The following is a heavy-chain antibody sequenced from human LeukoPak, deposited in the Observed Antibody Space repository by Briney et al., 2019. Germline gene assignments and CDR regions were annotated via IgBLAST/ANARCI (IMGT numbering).Heavy chain of an antibody. Sequence: GRSLRLSCAASGFTFSSYVIHWVRQAPGKGLEWVAVISYDGSNKYYADSVKGRFTIPRDNSKNTLYLQMNSLRAEDTAVYYCARDPYTTVATIGMDVWGQGTTVTVSS. V-gene: IGHV3-30*04. D-gene: IGHD4-17*01. J-gene: IGHJ6*02. CDR1: GFTFSSYV. CDR3: ARDPYTTVATIGMDV. CDR2: ISYDGSNK.